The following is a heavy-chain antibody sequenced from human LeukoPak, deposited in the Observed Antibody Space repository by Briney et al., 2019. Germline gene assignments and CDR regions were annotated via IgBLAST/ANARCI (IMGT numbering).Heavy chain of an antibody. D-gene: IGHD5-24*01. CDR3: AKDIDGYNCFDY. CDR1: GFTFGDYA. Sequence: GGSLRLSCTTSGFTFGDYAMNWFRQAPGKGLEWVSTVSGSGASTYYADSVMGRFTISRDNSKNTLYLQMNSLRAEDTAVYYCAKDIDGYNCFDYWGQGTLVTVSS. V-gene: IGHV3-23*01. CDR2: VSGSGAST. J-gene: IGHJ4*02.